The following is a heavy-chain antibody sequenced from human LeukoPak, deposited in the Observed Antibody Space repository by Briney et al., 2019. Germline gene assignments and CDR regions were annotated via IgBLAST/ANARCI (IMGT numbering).Heavy chain of an antibody. Sequence: SETLSLTCSVSGYSISSGYYWGWIRQPPGKGLEWIGSVYHSGSTYYKPSLKSRVTISVDTSKNQFSLKLSSVTAADTAVYYCAGGGYGSGNFDYWGQGTLVTVSS. V-gene: IGHV4-38-2*02. CDR1: GYSISSGYY. CDR2: VYHSGST. J-gene: IGHJ4*02. D-gene: IGHD3-10*01. CDR3: AGGGYGSGNFDY.